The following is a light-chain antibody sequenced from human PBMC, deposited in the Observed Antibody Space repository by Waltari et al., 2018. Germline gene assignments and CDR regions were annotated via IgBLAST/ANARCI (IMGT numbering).Light chain of an antibody. CDR1: KLVYKS. J-gene: IGLJ3*02. CDR3: QVWDSSTDHCWV. V-gene: IGLV3-21*04. CDR2: YDH. Sequence: SYVLTQPPSVSVAPGETARITCGGDKLVYKSVHWYKQRPGQAPVLVISYDHDRPSGMAEICSGSKAGNTATQTIIRVEAGDGADYYCQVWDSSTDHCWVFGGGTRQTVL.